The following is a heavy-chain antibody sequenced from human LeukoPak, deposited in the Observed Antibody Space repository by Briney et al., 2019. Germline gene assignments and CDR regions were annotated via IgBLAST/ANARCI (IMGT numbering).Heavy chain of an antibody. J-gene: IGHJ5*02. CDR2: IYHTGNT. CDR1: GSSVNSDKY. Sequence: PSETLSLTCEVSGSSVNSDKYWGWIRQPPGKGLEWLGTIYHTGNTYYNPSLKSRLSISVDTSKNQFSLKFTSVTAADTAVYYCERSHSGWQGHNNWFDPWGQGSLVTVSS. D-gene: IGHD6-19*01. CDR3: ERSHSGWQGHNNWFDP. V-gene: IGHV4-38-2*01.